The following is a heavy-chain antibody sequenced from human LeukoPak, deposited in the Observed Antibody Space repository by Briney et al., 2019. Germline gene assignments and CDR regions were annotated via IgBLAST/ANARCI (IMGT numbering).Heavy chain of an antibody. CDR3: GKTTAGYSSGQKPAWPVDY. J-gene: IGHJ4*02. V-gene: IGHV3-23*01. CDR2: IFGSGGSP. CDR1: GFTFGSYA. Sequence: HAGGSLRLSCEASGFTFGSYAVYWVRQAPGKGLEWVAGIFGSGGSPHYADSVKGRFTISRDNSKNTVYLQINSLRVDDTAVYYCGKTTAGYSSGQKPAWPVDYWGQGTLVTVSS. D-gene: IGHD5-18*01.